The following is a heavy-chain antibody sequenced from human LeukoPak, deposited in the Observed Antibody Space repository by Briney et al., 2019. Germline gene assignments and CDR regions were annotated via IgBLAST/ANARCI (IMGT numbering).Heavy chain of an antibody. CDR1: GFTFSGAA. Sequence: PGGSLRLSCAVSGFTFSGAAMSWVRQAPGKGLEWVSLISSSGSNTYYADSVKGRFTTSRDDSKNTLCLQMNSLRAEDTAVYYCAKDIQLTYWGQGALVTVSS. CDR2: ISSSGSNT. J-gene: IGHJ4*02. D-gene: IGHD2-2*01. CDR3: AKDIQLTY. V-gene: IGHV3-23*01.